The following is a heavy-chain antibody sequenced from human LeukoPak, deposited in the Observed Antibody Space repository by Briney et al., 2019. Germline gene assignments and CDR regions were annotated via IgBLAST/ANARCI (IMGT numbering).Heavy chain of an antibody. CDR1: GYTLTSYD. J-gene: IGHJ4*02. Sequence: ASVKVSCKASGYTLTSYDFSWVRQAPGQGLEWMGWISAYNGNTNYAQKLQGRVTMTTDTSTSTAYMELRSLRSDDTAVYYCARVWIAAPVESSHDYWGQGTLVTVSS. CDR2: ISAYNGNT. D-gene: IGHD6-13*01. V-gene: IGHV1-18*01. CDR3: ARVWIAAPVESSHDY.